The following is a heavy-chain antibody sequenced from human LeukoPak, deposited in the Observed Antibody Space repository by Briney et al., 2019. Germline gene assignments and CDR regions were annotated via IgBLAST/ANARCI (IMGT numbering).Heavy chain of an antibody. Sequence: SETLSLTCAVYGGSFSSNLWWTWVRQPPGKGLEWIAEIHHSGSINYNPSLKSRVTISVDKAKNQFSLNLNSVTAADTAVYYCARGGDRSFDYWGQGALVTVSS. J-gene: IGHJ4*02. CDR1: GGSFSSNLW. CDR3: ARGGDRSFDY. D-gene: IGHD3-10*01. V-gene: IGHV4-4*02. CDR2: IHHSGSI.